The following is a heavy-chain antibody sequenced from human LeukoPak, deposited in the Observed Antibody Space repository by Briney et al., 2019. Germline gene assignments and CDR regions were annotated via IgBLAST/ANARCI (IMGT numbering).Heavy chain of an antibody. CDR1: GFTFSDYY. J-gene: IGHJ5*02. CDR2: ISSSGSTI. D-gene: IGHD3-16*02. CDR3: ERDGVYLDYVWGSYRPKTGDWFDP. Sequence: PGGSLRLSCAASGFTFSDYYMSWIRQAPGKGLEWVSYISSSGSTIYYADSVKGRFTISRDNAKNSLYLQMNSLRAEDTAVYYCERDGVYLDYVWGSYRPKTGDWFDPWGQGTLVTVSS. V-gene: IGHV3-11*04.